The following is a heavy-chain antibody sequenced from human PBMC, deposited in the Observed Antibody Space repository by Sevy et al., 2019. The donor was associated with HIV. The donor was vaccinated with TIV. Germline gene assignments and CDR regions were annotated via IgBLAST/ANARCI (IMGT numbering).Heavy chain of an antibody. D-gene: IGHD6-13*01. CDR2: VSSSSDYI. V-gene: IGHV3-21*01. CDR1: GFTFSSYS. Sequence: GGSLRLSCVASGFTFSSYSMHWVRQAPAKGLEWVSSVSSSSDYIYYADSVKGRFTISRDNAKNSLYLQMNSLRAEDTAVYYCAKSWGSITAAGLDYWGQGTLVTVSS. CDR3: AKSWGSITAAGLDY. J-gene: IGHJ4*02.